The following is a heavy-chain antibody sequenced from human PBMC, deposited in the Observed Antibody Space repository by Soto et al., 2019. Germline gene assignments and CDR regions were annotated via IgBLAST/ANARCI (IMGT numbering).Heavy chain of an antibody. CDR3: ARDQSSTVITSTHFAP. CDR2: ISGSGGRT. D-gene: IGHD4-17*01. Sequence: GGSLRLSCATSGIIFSNFAMSWVRQAPGKGLEWVAGISGSGGRTYYADSVKGRFTISRDNSKNTLYLQMNSLRAEDTGVYYCARDQSSTVITSTHFAPWGQGTMVTGSS. CDR1: GIIFSNFA. J-gene: IGHJ5*02. V-gene: IGHV3-23*01.